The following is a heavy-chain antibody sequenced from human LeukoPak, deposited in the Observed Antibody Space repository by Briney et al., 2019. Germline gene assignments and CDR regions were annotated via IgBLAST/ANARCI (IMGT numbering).Heavy chain of an antibody. J-gene: IGHJ5*02. CDR3: ARFSVAGKYNWFDP. CDR1: GGSISGHY. CDR2: IHYSGRP. D-gene: IGHD6-19*01. Sequence: SETLSLTCTVSGGSISGHYWTWIRQPPGKGLEWIGQIHYSGRPDYNPSLKSRVTISVDTYKNQFSLKLSSVTAADTAVYYCARFSVAGKYNWFDPWGQGTLVTVSS. V-gene: IGHV4-59*11.